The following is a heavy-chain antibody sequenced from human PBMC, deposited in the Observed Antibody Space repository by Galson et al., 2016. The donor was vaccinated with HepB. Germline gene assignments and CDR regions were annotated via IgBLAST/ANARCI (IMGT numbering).Heavy chain of an antibody. Sequence: SLRLSCAASGFSFDDYGIDWVRQGPGKGLEWVAGISWNSVGVGYADSVKGRFTISRDNAKNSLHLQMNSLRVEDTALYYCVKDRKYRCSSSTCYWEFDYWGQGTLVTVS. V-gene: IGHV3-9*01. J-gene: IGHJ4*02. CDR1: GFSFDDYG. CDR2: ISWNSVGV. CDR3: VKDRKYRCSSSTCYWEFDY. D-gene: IGHD2-2*01.